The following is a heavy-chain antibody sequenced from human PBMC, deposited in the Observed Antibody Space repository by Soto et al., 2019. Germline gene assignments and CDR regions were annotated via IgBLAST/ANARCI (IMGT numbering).Heavy chain of an antibody. D-gene: IGHD3-10*01. J-gene: IGHJ4*02. Sequence: SETLSLTCTVSGGSVSSGSYYWSWIRQPPGKGLEWIGYIYYSGSTNYNPSLKSRVTISVDTSKNQFSLKLSSVTAADTAVYYCARDRGDYGSGSYRTPPFDYWGQGTLVTVSS. CDR1: GGSVSSGSYY. CDR2: IYYSGST. V-gene: IGHV4-61*01. CDR3: ARDRGDYGSGSYRTPPFDY.